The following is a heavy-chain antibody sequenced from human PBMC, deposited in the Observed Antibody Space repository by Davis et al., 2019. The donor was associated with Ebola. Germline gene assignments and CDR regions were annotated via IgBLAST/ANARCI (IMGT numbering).Heavy chain of an antibody. CDR1: GFTFSSYA. CDR3: ARALYGEWLVDY. J-gene: IGHJ4*02. Sequence: GESLKIPCAASGFTFSSYAMSWVRQAPGKGLEWVSGINWNGGSTGYADSVKGRFTISRDNAKNSLYLQMNSLRAEDTALYHCARALYGEWLVDYWGQGSLVTVSS. V-gene: IGHV3-20*01. CDR2: INWNGGST. D-gene: IGHD3-3*01.